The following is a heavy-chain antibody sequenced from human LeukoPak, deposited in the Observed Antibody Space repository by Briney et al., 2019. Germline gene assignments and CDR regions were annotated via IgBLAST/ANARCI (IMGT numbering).Heavy chain of an antibody. V-gene: IGHV3-53*01. CDR3: ARGYCTATDCHGGWWFHL. J-gene: IGHJ5*02. CDR1: GFSFSNHW. Sequence: GGSLRPSCAASGFSFSNHWMSWVRQAPGKELEWVSVIYRDGETYYAGSVKGRFTISRDNSKNTVYLQMTNLRVEDTAVYFCARGYCTATDCHGGWWFHLWGQGTLVSVSS. D-gene: IGHD2-8*02. CDR2: IYRDGET.